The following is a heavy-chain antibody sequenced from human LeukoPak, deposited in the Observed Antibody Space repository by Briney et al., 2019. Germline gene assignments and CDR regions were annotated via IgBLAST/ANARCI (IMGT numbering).Heavy chain of an antibody. V-gene: IGHV4-34*01. J-gene: IGHJ4*02. Sequence: SETLYLTCAVYGGSFSGYYWSWIRQPPGKGLEWIGEINHSGSTNYNPSLKSRVTISVDTSKNQFSLKLSSVTAADTAVYYCARGRRYNWNYFDYWGQGTLVTVSS. CDR2: INHSGST. CDR3: ARGRRYNWNYFDY. D-gene: IGHD1-20*01. CDR1: GGSFSGYY.